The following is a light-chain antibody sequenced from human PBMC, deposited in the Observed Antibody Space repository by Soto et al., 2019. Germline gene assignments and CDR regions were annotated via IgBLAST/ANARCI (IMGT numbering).Light chain of an antibody. Sequence: EIVLTQSPGTLSLSPGERAILSCRASQSVSSSYLAWYQQNPGQAPRLLIYGASSRATGIPDRFSGSGSGTDFTLTISRLEPEDFAVYYCQQYGSSPPNFGQGTRLEIK. CDR1: QSVSSSY. V-gene: IGKV3-20*01. CDR3: QQYGSSPPN. CDR2: GAS. J-gene: IGKJ5*01.